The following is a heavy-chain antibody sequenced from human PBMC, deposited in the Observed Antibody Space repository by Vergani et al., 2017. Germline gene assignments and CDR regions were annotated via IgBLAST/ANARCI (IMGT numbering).Heavy chain of an antibody. CDR3: AKEGGYCGGGSCYLDAWFDP. V-gene: IGHV3-23*01. D-gene: IGHD2-15*01. J-gene: IGHJ5*02. CDR2: ISGSGGST. CDR1: GFTFSSYA. Sequence: EVQLLESGGGLVQPGGSLRLSCAASGFTFSSYAMSWVRQAPGKGLEWVSAISGSGGSTYYADSVKGRFTIARDNSKNTLYLQRNSLRAEDTAVYYCAKEGGYCGGGSCYLDAWFDPWGQGTLVTVSS.